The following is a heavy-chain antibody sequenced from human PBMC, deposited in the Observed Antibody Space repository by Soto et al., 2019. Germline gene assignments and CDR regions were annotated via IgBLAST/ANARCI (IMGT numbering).Heavy chain of an antibody. CDR1: GFTFSSYG. V-gene: IGHV3-33*01. J-gene: IGHJ4*02. CDR2: IWYDGSNK. Sequence: GGSLRLSCAASGFTFSSYGMHWVRQAPGKGLEWVAVIWYDGSNKYYADSVKGRFTISRDNSKNTLYLQMNSLRAEDTAVYYCAREGTYDFWSGYFDYWGQGTLVTVSS. CDR3: AREGTYDFWSGYFDY. D-gene: IGHD3-3*01.